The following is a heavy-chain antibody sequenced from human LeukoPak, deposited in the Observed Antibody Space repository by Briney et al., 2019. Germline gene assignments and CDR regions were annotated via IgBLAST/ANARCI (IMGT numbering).Heavy chain of an antibody. CDR2: IYSGSNT. CDR1: GFTVSSDS. J-gene: IGHJ6*03. CDR3: ARDGRGYSYGYYVYYYMDV. D-gene: IGHD5-18*01. V-gene: IGHV3-53*01. Sequence: GGSLRLSCAASGFTVSSDSMSWVRQAPGTGLEWVSVIYSGSNTNYADSVKGRFTISRDNSKNTLYLQMNSLRADDTAVYYCARDGRGYSYGYYVYYYMDVWGKGTTVTISS.